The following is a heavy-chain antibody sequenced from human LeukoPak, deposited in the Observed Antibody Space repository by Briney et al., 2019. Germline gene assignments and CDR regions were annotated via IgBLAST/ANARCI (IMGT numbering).Heavy chain of an antibody. CDR3: ARRTTVTTSAFDC. D-gene: IGHD4-17*01. V-gene: IGHV5-51*01. CDR2: IYPGDSDT. CDR1: GYSFPSYW. Sequence: GESLKISCKGSGYSFPSYWIGWVRQMPGKGLEWMGIIYPGDSDTRYSPSFQGQVTISADKSISTAYLQWSSLKASDTAMYYCARRTTVTTSAFDCWGQGTLVTVSS. J-gene: IGHJ4*02.